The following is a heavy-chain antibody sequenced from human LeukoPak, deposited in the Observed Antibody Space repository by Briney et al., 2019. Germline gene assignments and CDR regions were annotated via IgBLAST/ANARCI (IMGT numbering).Heavy chain of an antibody. Sequence: SETLSLTCSVYGGSFSGYYWVWIRQPPGKGLEWMGEINHGGSTNYNPSLKRLVTISVDTFKNQFSLKLSSATAADTAVYYCARRPTTVTSNFDYWGQGTLVTVSS. CDR2: INHGGST. J-gene: IGHJ4*02. CDR3: ARRPTTVTSNFDY. D-gene: IGHD4-17*01. V-gene: IGHV4-34*01. CDR1: GGSFSGYY.